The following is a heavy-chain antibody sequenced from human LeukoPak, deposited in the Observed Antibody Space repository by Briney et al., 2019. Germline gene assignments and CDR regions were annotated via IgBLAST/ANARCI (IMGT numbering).Heavy chain of an antibody. CDR2: INPNSGGT. V-gene: IGHV1-2*02. D-gene: IGHD6-19*01. CDR3: ARDGGWGRSYWYFDL. CDR1: GYTFTGYY. Sequence: VASVKVSCKASGYTFTGYYMHWVRQAPGQGLEWMGWINPNSGGTNYAQKFQGRVTMTRDTSISTAYMELSRLRSDDTAVYYCARDGGWGRSYWYFDLWGRGTLVTVSS. J-gene: IGHJ2*01.